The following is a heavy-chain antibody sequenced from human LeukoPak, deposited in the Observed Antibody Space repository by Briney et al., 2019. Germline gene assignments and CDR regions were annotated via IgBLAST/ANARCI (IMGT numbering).Heavy chain of an antibody. J-gene: IGHJ6*04. Sequence: SETLSLTCTVSGGSISSGDYYWRWIRQPPGKGLEWIGYIYYSGSTYYNPSLKSRVTLSVDTSKNQFSLKLSSVTAADTAVYYCARDKVLYGMDVWGKGTAVTVSS. V-gene: IGHV4-30-4*01. CDR3: ARDKVLYGMDV. D-gene: IGHD2-8*01. CDR2: IYYSGST. CDR1: GGSISSGDYY.